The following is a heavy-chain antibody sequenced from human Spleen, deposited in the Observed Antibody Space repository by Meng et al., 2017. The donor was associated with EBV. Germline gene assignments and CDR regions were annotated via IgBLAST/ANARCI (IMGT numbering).Heavy chain of an antibody. Sequence: DVQLVESGGGLVKPGGSLSFSCAAYGFTFSIYSMNWVRQAPGKGLEWVSSISSSSSYIYYADSVKGRFTISRDNAKNSLYLQMNSLRAEDTAVYYCSRDLAGSDDYWGQGTLVTVSS. CDR3: SRDLAGSDDY. D-gene: IGHD1-14*01. CDR2: ISSSSSYI. J-gene: IGHJ4*02. V-gene: IGHV3-21*01. CDR1: GFTFSIYS.